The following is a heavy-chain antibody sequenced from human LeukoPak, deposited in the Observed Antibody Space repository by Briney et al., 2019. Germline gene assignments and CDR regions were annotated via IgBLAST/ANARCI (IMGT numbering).Heavy chain of an antibody. J-gene: IGHJ6*02. CDR1: GYSFTTYW. CDR3: VRHVGGAGPDV. V-gene: IGHV5-51*01. Sequence: NLGESLRISCKGSGYSFTTYWITWARQMPGKGLEWMGMIHPGGSETRYSPSLQGQVTISVDKSISTAYLQWSSLKASDTAMYYCVRHVGGAGPDVWGQGTTVTVSS. CDR2: IHPGGSET. D-gene: IGHD1-26*01.